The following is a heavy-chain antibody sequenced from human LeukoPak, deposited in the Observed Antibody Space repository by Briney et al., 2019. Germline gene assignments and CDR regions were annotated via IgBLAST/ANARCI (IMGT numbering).Heavy chain of an antibody. J-gene: IGHJ4*02. CDR3: ARELFGVVAIDY. V-gene: IGHV3-23*01. CDR1: GFTFSSYA. D-gene: IGHD3-3*01. CDR2: ISGSGGST. Sequence: GGSLRLSCAASGFTFSSYAMSWVRQAPGKGLEWVSAISGSGGSTYYADSVKGRFTISRDNSKNTLDLQMNSLRAEDTAVYYCARELFGVVAIDYWGQGTLVTVSS.